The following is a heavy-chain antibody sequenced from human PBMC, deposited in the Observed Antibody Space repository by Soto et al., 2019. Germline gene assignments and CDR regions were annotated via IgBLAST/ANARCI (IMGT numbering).Heavy chain of an antibody. CDR1: GYTFTSYA. J-gene: IGHJ4*02. CDR3: ARTKDYDDCLDL. CDR2: INAGNGNT. D-gene: IGHD4-17*01. V-gene: IGHV1-3*01. Sequence: ASVKVSCKASGYTFTSYAMHWVRQAPGQRLEWMGWINAGNGNTKYSQKFQGRVTFTRDTSANTAYMELSSLISEDTAVYYCARTKDYDDCLDLWGQGTLVTVSS.